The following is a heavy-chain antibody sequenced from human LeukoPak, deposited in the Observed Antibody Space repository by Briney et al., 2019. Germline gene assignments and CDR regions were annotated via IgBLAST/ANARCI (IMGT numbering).Heavy chain of an antibody. CDR3: AKDKQQLVPGGWFDP. D-gene: IGHD6-13*01. Sequence: GGSLRLSCAASGFTFDDYAMRWVRQAPGKGLEWVSGISWNSGSIGHADSVKGRFTISRDNAKNSLYLQMNSPRAEDTALYYCAKDKQQLVPGGWFDPWGQGTLVTVSS. V-gene: IGHV3-9*01. CDR1: GFTFDDYA. J-gene: IGHJ5*02. CDR2: ISWNSGSI.